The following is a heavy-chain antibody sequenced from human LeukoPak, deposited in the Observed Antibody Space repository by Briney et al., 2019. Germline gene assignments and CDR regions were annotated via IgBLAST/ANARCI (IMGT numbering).Heavy chain of an antibody. J-gene: IGHJ3*02. Sequence: TSETLSLTCTVSGGSISSSSYYWGWIRQPPGKGLEWIGSIYYSGSTYYNPSLKSRVTISVDTSKNQFSLKLSSVTAADTAVYYCARLRHGIAVAGTYAFDIWGQGTMVTVSS. V-gene: IGHV4-39*07. CDR2: IYYSGST. CDR1: GGSISSSSYY. CDR3: ARLRHGIAVAGTYAFDI. D-gene: IGHD6-19*01.